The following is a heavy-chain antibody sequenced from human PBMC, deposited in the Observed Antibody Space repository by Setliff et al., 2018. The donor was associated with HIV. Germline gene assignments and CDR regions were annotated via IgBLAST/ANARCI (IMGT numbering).Heavy chain of an antibody. V-gene: IGHV4-4*08. CDR1: GGSISNYY. D-gene: IGHD3-9*01. J-gene: IGHJ4*02. Sequence: PSETLSLTCTVSGGSISNYYWSWIRRPPGKGLEWIGYIYTSGSTDYNPSLKSRVTISVDTSKNQFSLKLSSVTAADTAVYYCARGGVLRYFDWAYWGQGTLVTVSS. CDR2: IYTSGST. CDR3: ARGGVLRYFDWAY.